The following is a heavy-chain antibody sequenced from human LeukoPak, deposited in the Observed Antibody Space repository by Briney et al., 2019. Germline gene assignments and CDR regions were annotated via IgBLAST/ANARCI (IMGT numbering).Heavy chain of an antibody. J-gene: IGHJ4*02. CDR2: IYTSGST. CDR1: GGSISSYY. V-gene: IGHV4-4*07. Sequence: PSETLSLTCTVSGGSISSYYWSWVRQPAGKGLEWIGRIYTSGSTYYNPSLTSRVTVSVDTSKNQFSLKLNSVTAADTAVYYCARDAYYYDSSGYYCLDYWGQGTLVTVSS. D-gene: IGHD3-22*01. CDR3: ARDAYYYDSSGYYCLDY.